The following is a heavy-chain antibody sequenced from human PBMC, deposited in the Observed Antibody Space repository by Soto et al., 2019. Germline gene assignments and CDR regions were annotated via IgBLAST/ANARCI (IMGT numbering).Heavy chain of an antibody. CDR1: GFSISNAW. V-gene: IGHV3-15*01. CDR3: TTYTYGCSTD. D-gene: IGHD4-17*01. Sequence: EVQLVESGGGLVKPGGSLRLSCAASGFSISNAWMTWVRQAPGKGLEWVGRIKRKTDGGTTEYAAPVKGRFTISRDDSKNTLYLQMNSLKTEDTAVYYCTTYTYGCSTDWGQGTLVTVSS. CDR2: IKRKTDGGTT. J-gene: IGHJ4*02.